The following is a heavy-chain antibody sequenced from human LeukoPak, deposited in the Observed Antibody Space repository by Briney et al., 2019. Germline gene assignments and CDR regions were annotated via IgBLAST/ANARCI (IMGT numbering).Heavy chain of an antibody. CDR3: AREGVTMIVGLFDY. CDR1: GGSISSSSYY. CDR2: IYYSGST. J-gene: IGHJ4*02. D-gene: IGHD3-22*01. V-gene: IGHV4-39*07. Sequence: SETLSLTCTVSGGSISSSSYYWGWIRQPPGKGLEWIGSIYYSGSTYYNPSLKSRVTISADTSKNQFSLKLSSVTAADTAVYYCAREGVTMIVGLFDYWGQGTLVTVSS.